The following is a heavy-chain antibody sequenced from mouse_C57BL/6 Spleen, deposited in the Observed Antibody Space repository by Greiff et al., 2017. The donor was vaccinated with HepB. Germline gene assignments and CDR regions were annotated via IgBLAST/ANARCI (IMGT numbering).Heavy chain of an antibody. V-gene: IGHV7-3*01. CDR1: GFTFTDYY. J-gene: IGHJ1*03. CDR3: ARSNGGRYFDV. Sequence: EVKLVESGGGLVQPGGSLSLSCAASGFTFTDYYMSWVRQPPGKALEWLGFIRNKANGYTTEYSVSVKGRFTISRDKSQSILYLQMNALRAEDSATYYCARSNGGRYFDVWGTGTTVTVSS. CDR2: IRNKANGYTT. D-gene: IGHD3-3*01.